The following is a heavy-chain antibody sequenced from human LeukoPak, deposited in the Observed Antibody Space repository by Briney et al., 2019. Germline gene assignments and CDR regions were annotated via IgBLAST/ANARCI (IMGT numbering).Heavy chain of an antibody. CDR2: INPSGGST. J-gene: IGHJ5*02. CDR3: ARDNSVEDTAWWFDP. D-gene: IGHD4-23*01. Sequence: ASVKVSCKASGYTFTRNYIHWVRQAPGQGLEWMGIINPSGGSTSYAQKFQGRVTMTRDMSTSTDYMELSSLRSEDTAVYYCARDNSVEDTAWWFDPWGQGTLVTVSS. CDR1: GYTFTRNY. V-gene: IGHV1-46*01.